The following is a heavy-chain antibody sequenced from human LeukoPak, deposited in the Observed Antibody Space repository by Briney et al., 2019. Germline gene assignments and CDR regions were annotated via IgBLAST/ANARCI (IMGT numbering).Heavy chain of an antibody. CDR3: ARDPYRIFDY. Sequence: SETLSLTCTVSGGSISSSSYYWGWIRQPPGKGLEWVGSIYYSGSTYYNPSLKSRVTISVDTSKNQFSLKLSSVTAADTAVYYCARDPYRIFDYWGQGTLVTVSS. J-gene: IGHJ4*02. CDR1: GGSISSSSYY. CDR2: IYYSGST. D-gene: IGHD1-26*01. V-gene: IGHV4-39*07.